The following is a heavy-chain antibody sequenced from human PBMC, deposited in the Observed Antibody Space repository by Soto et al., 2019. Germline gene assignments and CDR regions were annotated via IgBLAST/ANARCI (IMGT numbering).Heavy chain of an antibody. D-gene: IGHD2-21*02. CDR2: MYHGGNT. Sequence: SETLSLTCTVSNYSISNPHYWGWIRQPPGKRPEWIASMYHGGNTFYNPSLKSRITMSMDTSKNRFSLKLRFMTAADTAVYYCARAHTMVVAGSTFDYWGQGTLVTVSS. V-gene: IGHV4-38-2*02. CDR3: ARAHTMVVAGSTFDY. J-gene: IGHJ4*02. CDR1: NYSISNPHY.